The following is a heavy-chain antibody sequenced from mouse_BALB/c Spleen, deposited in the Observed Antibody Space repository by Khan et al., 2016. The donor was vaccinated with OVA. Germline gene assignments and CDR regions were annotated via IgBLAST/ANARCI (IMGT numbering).Heavy chain of an antibody. V-gene: IGHV5-6*01. CDR1: GFTFSTYG. Sequence: EVELVESGGDVVKPGGSLKLSCAASGFTFSTYGMSWVRQTPDKRLEWVATVSTGGHYTYYSDTVKGRFTSSRDNAKNTLYLQMSSLKSEDTAMFYCARLAYYYDSEGFAYWGQGTLVTVSA. J-gene: IGHJ3*01. CDR2: VSTGGHYT. D-gene: IGHD1-1*01. CDR3: ARLAYYYDSEGFAY.